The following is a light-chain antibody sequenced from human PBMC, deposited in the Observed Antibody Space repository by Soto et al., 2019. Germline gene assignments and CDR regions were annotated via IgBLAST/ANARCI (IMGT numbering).Light chain of an antibody. V-gene: IGKV3-20*01. Sequence: EVVLTPSPGTLSLSPGERTTLSCRASQSVSSSYLAWYQQKPGQAPRLLIYAASSRATGIPDRFSGSGSGTDFTLTISRLEPEDFAVYYCQQYGSSRWTFGQGTKV. CDR2: AAS. CDR3: QQYGSSRWT. CDR1: QSVSSSY. J-gene: IGKJ1*01.